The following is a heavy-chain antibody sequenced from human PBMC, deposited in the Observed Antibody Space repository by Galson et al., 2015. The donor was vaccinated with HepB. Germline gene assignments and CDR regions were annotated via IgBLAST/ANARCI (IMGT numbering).Heavy chain of an antibody. J-gene: IGHJ5*02. V-gene: IGHV3-30*18. D-gene: IGHD3-16*01. CDR2: ISYDGSFR. CDR3: AKGGPGRIGMMINISLGFDP. CDR1: GFSFSNYA. Sequence: SLRLSCASSGFSFSNYAIHWVRQAPGKGLEWMAVISYDGSFRYYSDSVKGRFTVSIDPSRSILYLQMNSLRVDDTAVYYCAKGGPGRIGMMINISLGFDPGGQGTLVIVSS.